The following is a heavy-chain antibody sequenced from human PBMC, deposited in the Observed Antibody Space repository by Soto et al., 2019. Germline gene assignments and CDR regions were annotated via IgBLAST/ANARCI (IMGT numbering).Heavy chain of an antibody. CDR1: GFTFSSYA. CDR3: AKDSSSWYSTGQDY. J-gene: IGHJ4*02. D-gene: IGHD6-13*01. CDR2: ISGSGGST. V-gene: IGHV3-23*01. Sequence: GESLKISCAASGFTFSSYAMSWVRQAPGKGLEWVSAISGSGGSTYYADSVKGRFTISRDNSKNTLYLQMNSLRAEDTAVYYCAKDSSSWYSTGQDYWGQGTLVTVSS.